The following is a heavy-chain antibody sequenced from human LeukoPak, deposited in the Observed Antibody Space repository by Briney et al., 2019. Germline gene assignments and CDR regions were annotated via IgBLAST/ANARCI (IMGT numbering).Heavy chain of an antibody. CDR3: ARGDYGDHRHFDY. V-gene: IGHV1-69*13. CDR1: GGTFSSYA. Sequence: GASVKVSCKASGGTFSSYAISWVGQAPGQGLEWMGGIIPIFGTANYAQKFQGRVTITADEPTSTAYMELSSLRSEDTAVYYCARGDYGDHRHFDYWGQGTLVTVSS. J-gene: IGHJ4*02. CDR2: IIPIFGTA. D-gene: IGHD4-17*01.